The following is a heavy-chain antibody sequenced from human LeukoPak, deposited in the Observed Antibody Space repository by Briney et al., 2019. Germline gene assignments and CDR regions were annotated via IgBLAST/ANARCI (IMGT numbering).Heavy chain of an antibody. J-gene: IGHJ4*02. CDR2: IYYSGST. D-gene: IGHD5-18*01. V-gene: IGHV4-39*01. CDR3: ANVDTAMVKGFDY. Sequence: PSETLSLTCTVSGGSISSSSYYWGWLRQPPGKGLEWIGSIYYSGSTYYNPSLKSRVTISVDTSKNQFSLKLSSVTAADTAVYYCANVDTAMVKGFDYWGQGTLVTVSS. CDR1: GGSISSSSYY.